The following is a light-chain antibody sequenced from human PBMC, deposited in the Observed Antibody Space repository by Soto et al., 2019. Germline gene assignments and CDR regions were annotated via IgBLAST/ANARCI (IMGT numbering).Light chain of an antibody. V-gene: IGKV1-39*01. CDR3: QQSYNTPLT. J-gene: IGKJ3*01. CDR2: AAS. CDR1: QSISSY. Sequence: DIQMTQSPSSLSASVGDRVTITCRASQSISSYLHWYQQKPGKAPKLLIYAASSLQSGVPSRFSGSGSGTDFTLTISSLQPEDFATYYCQQSYNTPLTFGPGTKVDIK.